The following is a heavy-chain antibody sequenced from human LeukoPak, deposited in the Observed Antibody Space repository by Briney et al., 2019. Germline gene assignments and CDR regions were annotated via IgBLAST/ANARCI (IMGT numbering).Heavy chain of an antibody. Sequence: GASLRISCKGSGYSFTSYWISWVRQMPGKGLEWMGRIDPSDSYTNYSPSFQGHVTISADKSISTAYLQWSSLKASGTAMYYCARSGGNWFDPWGQGTLVTVSS. CDR3: ARSGGNWFDP. V-gene: IGHV5-10-1*01. CDR2: IDPSDSYT. CDR1: GYSFTSYW. D-gene: IGHD3-16*01. J-gene: IGHJ5*02.